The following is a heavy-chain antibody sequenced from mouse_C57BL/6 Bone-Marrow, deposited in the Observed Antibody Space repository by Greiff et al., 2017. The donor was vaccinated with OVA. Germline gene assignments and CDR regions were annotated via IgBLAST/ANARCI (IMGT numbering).Heavy chain of an antibody. J-gene: IGHJ4*01. CDR1: GYTFTSYW. D-gene: IGHD1-1*01. Sequence: QVQLQQPGAELVKPGASVKLSCKASGYTFTSYWMHWVKQRPGQGLEWIGMIHPNSGSTNYNEKFKSKATLTVDKSSSTAYMQLSSLTSEDSAVYYCARRSYNYGSRKYAMDYWGQGTSVTVSS. V-gene: IGHV1-64*01. CDR3: ARRSYNYGSRKYAMDY. CDR2: IHPNSGST.